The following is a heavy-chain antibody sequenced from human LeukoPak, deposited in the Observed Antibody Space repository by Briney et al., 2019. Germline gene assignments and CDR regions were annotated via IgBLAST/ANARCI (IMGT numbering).Heavy chain of an antibody. Sequence: PSETLSLTCTGSGGSISSSSYYWGWIRQPPGKGLEWIGSIYYSGSTYYNPSLKSRVTISVDTSKNQFSLKLSSVTAADTAVYYCARDRTTGADWYFDLWGRGTLVTVSS. CDR1: GGSISSSSYY. V-gene: IGHV4-39*02. CDR3: ARDRTTGADWYFDL. CDR2: IYYSGST. J-gene: IGHJ2*01. D-gene: IGHD4-17*01.